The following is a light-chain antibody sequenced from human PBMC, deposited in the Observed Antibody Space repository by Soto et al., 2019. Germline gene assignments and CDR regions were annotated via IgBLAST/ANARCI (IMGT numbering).Light chain of an antibody. J-gene: IGKJ4*01. CDR3: QQVQSYPLT. CDR2: AAS. Sequence: DIQLTQSPSFLSAPVGDRVSITCRASQGISSYLGWYQQKPGKDPKLLISAASILQSGVPSRFSGSGSGTEFTLTISSLQPEDFATYYCQQVQSYPLTFGGGTKVEIK. V-gene: IGKV1-9*01. CDR1: QGISSY.